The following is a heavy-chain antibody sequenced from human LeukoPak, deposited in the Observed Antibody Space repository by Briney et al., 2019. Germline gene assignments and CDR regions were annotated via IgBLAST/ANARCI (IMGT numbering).Heavy chain of an antibody. CDR3: AKPPPGIAVAGNQGHGFDY. V-gene: IGHV3-23*01. J-gene: IGHJ4*02. Sequence: PGGSLRLSCAASGFTFSSYAMSWVCQAPGKGLEWVSAISGSGGSTYYADSVKGRFTISRDNSKNTLYLQMNSLRAEDTAVYYCAKPPPGIAVAGNQGHGFDYWGQGTLVTVSS. D-gene: IGHD6-19*01. CDR1: GFTFSSYA. CDR2: ISGSGGST.